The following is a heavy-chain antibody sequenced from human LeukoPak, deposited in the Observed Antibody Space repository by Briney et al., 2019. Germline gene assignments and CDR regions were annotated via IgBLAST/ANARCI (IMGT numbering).Heavy chain of an antibody. D-gene: IGHD3-16*02. V-gene: IGHV3-23*01. CDR3: AKDRTYRYYYGMDV. CDR2: ISGSAGST. CDR1: GFTFSNYA. J-gene: IGHJ6*02. Sequence: GGSLRLSCAASGFTFSNYAMRWVRQAPGKGLEWVSGISGSAGSTDYADSVKGRFSISRDNSKNTLYLQMNSLRAEDTALYYCAKDRTYRYYYGMDVWGQGTTATVSS.